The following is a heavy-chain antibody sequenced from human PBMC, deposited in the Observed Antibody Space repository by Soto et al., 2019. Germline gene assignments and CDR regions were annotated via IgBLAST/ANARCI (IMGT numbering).Heavy chain of an antibody. CDR2: IDPSDSYT. Sequence: GASLKISCKGSGYSFTSYWISWVRQMPGKGLEWMGRIDPSDSYTNYSPSFQGHVTISADKSISTAYLQWSSLKASDTAMYYCARLGYCSGGSCYYNYYGMDVWGQGTTVTVSS. CDR1: GYSFTSYW. CDR3: ARLGYCSGGSCYYNYYGMDV. D-gene: IGHD2-15*01. J-gene: IGHJ6*02. V-gene: IGHV5-10-1*01.